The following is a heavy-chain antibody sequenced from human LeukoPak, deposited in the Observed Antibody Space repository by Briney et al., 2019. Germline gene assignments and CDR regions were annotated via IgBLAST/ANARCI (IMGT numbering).Heavy chain of an antibody. J-gene: IGHJ5*02. CDR3: ARHVPSTIFFNWFDP. CDR1: GGSISSGSYY. D-gene: IGHD3-3*01. CDR2: IYTSGST. Sequence: PSQTLSLTCTVSGGSISSGSYYWSWIRQPAGKGLEWIGRIYTSGSTNYNPSLKSRVTISVDTSKNQFSLKLSSVTAADTAVYYCARHVPSTIFFNWFDPWGQGTRVTVSS. V-gene: IGHV4-61*02.